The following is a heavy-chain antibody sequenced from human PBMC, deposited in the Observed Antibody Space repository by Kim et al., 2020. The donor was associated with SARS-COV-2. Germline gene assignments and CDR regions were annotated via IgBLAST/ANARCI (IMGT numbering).Heavy chain of an antibody. Sequence: NYNPSLKSRVTISVDKSKNQFSLKLSSVTAADTAVYYCASYSSGWYAFDIWGQGTMVTVSS. V-gene: IGHV4-4*02. D-gene: IGHD6-19*01. CDR3: ASYSSGWYAFDI. J-gene: IGHJ3*02.